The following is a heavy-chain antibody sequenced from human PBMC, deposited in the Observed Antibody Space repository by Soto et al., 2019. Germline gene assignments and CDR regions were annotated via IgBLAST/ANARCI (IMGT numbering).Heavy chain of an antibody. V-gene: IGHV4-34*01. Sequence: SETLSLTCAVYGGSFSGYYWSWIRQPPGKGLEWIGEINHSGSTNYNPSLKSRVTISVDTSKNQFSLKLSSVTAADTAVYYCAGETRYYYGSGSYSDGMDVWGQGTTVTVSS. J-gene: IGHJ6*02. CDR2: INHSGST. CDR3: AGETRYYYGSGSYSDGMDV. D-gene: IGHD3-10*01. CDR1: GGSFSGYY.